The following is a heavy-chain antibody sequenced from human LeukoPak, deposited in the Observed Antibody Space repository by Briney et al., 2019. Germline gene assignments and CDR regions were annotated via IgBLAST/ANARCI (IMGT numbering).Heavy chain of an antibody. Sequence: ASVKVSCKASGYTFTGYYMHWVRQAPGQGLEWMGWINPNSGGTNYAQKFQGRVTMTRATSISTAYMELSRLRSDDTAVYYCARDGHYYGSGSYYSHYYMDVWGKGTTVTVFS. J-gene: IGHJ6*03. CDR1: GYTFTGYY. D-gene: IGHD3-10*01. CDR2: INPNSGGT. V-gene: IGHV1-2*02. CDR3: ARDGHYYGSGSYYSHYYMDV.